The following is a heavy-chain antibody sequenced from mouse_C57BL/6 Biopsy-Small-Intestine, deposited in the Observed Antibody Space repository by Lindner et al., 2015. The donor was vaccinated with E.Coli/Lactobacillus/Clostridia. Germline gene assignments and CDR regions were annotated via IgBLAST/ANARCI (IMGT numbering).Heavy chain of an antibody. CDR3: ARERIGTDY. J-gene: IGHJ2*01. Sequence: EVQLQESGEDLVKPGGSLKLSCAASGFTFSDYGMHWVRQAPEKGLEWVAYISSGSSTIYYADTVKGRFTISRDNAKNTLFLQMTSLRSEDTAIYYCARERIGTDYWGQGTTLTVSS. CDR2: ISSGSSTI. D-gene: IGHD4-1*01. CDR1: GFTFSDYG. V-gene: IGHV5-17*01.